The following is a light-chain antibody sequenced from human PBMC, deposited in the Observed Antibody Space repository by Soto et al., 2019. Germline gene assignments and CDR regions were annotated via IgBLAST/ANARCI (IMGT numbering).Light chain of an antibody. J-gene: IGLJ3*02. CDR2: EVN. Sequence: QSALTQPPSASGSPGQSVTISCTGSSSDVGDYNFVSWYQQHPGNVPKLVIYEVNKRPSGVPDRFSGSKSGNTASLTVSGLQAEDEADYYCSSYAGSNNLVFGGGTKLTVL. CDR3: SSYAGSNNLV. V-gene: IGLV2-8*01. CDR1: SSDVGDYNF.